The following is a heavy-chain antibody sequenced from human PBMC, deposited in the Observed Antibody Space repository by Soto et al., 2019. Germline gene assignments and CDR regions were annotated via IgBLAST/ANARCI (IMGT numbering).Heavy chain of an antibody. J-gene: IGHJ4*02. D-gene: IGHD1-26*01. V-gene: IGHV2-5*01. CDR1: GFSLSSIGVA. Sequence: SGPTLVNPTQTLTLTCTFSGFSLSSIGVAVGWIRQPPGKALEWLALLYWNDDRRYSPSLKSRLTITKDTSKNQVVLTMTNMDPADTATYYCAHSASVPCCYYFDSWGQGTLVTVSS. CDR2: LYWNDDR. CDR3: AHSASVPCCYYFDS.